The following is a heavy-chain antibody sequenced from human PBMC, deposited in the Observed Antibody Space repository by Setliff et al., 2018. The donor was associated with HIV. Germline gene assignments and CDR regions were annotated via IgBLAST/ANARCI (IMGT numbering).Heavy chain of an antibody. CDR1: GGSFSGYY. CDR3: ARGRMDTLFYSFYYMDV. D-gene: IGHD2-8*01. V-gene: IGHV4-34*01. CDR2: VPHGGDT. Sequence: SETLSLTCNVYGGSFSGYYWAWIRQSPTGGLEWIGGVPHGGDTTYHPSLESRVTISLDTSRNQFSLKLSSVTAADTAVYYCARGRMDTLFYSFYYMDVWGKGTTVTVSS. J-gene: IGHJ6*03.